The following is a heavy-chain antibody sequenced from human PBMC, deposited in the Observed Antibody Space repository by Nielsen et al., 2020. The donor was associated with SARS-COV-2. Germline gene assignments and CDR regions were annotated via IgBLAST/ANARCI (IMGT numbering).Heavy chain of an antibody. V-gene: IGHV3-7*05. CDR1: GFSFNTYS. Sequence: GESLKISCVASGFSFNTYSMNWVRQAPGKGLEWVANINEDGSVVNYVDSVKGRFTISRDNAGKSLYLQINSLRAEDTAVYYCARDAAYSRFDYWGQGTLVTVSS. CDR2: INEDGSVV. D-gene: IGHD4-11*01. J-gene: IGHJ4*02. CDR3: ARDAAYSRFDY.